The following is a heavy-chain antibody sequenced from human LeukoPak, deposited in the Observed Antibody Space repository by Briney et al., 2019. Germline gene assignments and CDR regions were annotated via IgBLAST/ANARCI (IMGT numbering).Heavy chain of an antibody. CDR3: ARGRAYYDSWTRRWFDP. Sequence: ASVKVSCKASGYTFTSYGISWVRQAPGQGLEWMGWISAYNGNTNYAQKLQGRVTMTTDTSTSTAYMELRSLRSDDTAVYYCARGRAYYDSWTRRWFDPWGQGTLVTVSS. D-gene: IGHD3-3*01. CDR2: ISAYNGNT. CDR1: GYTFTSYG. V-gene: IGHV1-18*01. J-gene: IGHJ5*02.